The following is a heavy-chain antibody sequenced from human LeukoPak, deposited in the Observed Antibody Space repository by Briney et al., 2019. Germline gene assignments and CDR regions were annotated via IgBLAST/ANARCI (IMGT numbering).Heavy chain of an antibody. V-gene: IGHV3-48*03. Sequence: GGSLRLSCAASGFTFSSYEMNWVRQAPGKGLEWVSYISTSGSTKYYADSVKGRFTISRDNAKNSLDLQMNSLKREDTALYYCGRDNASGIGRGFYYIDVWGKGTTVTISS. CDR1: GFTFSSYE. CDR3: GRDNASGIGRGFYYIDV. D-gene: IGHD3-10*01. J-gene: IGHJ6*03. CDR2: ISTSGSTK.